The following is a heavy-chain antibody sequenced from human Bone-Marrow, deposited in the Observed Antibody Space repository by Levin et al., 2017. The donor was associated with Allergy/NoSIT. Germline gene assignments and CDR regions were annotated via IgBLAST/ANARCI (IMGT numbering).Heavy chain of an antibody. CDR1: GGSINTGGNY. CDR3: ARGGRELVVVPSAVRFES. J-gene: IGHJ4*02. CDR2: IYYNEHT. Sequence: SETLSLTCTVSGGSINTGGNYWTWIRQHPGKGLEWIGNIYYNEHTNYNPSLKSRATISLDTSANEFSLKLHSVTAADTAIYYCARGGRELVVVPSAVRFESWGQGTLVTVSS. D-gene: IGHD2-2*01. V-gene: IGHV4-31*03.